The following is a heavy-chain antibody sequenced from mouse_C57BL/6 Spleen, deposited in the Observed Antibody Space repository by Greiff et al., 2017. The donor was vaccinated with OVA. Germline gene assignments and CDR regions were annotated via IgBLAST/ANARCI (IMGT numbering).Heavy chain of an antibody. CDR2: IRNKANGYTS. CDR3: VKAVYDYDAPWFAY. V-gene: IGHV7-4*01. CDR1: GFTFTDYY. Sequence: EVQRVESGGGLVQPGASLRLSCAASGFTFTDYYMSWVRQPPGKAPEWLALIRNKANGYTSEYTASVKGRFTISRDNSQNILYLQMNTLRAEDSATYYGVKAVYDYDAPWFAYWGQGTLVTVSA. J-gene: IGHJ3*01. D-gene: IGHD2-4*01.